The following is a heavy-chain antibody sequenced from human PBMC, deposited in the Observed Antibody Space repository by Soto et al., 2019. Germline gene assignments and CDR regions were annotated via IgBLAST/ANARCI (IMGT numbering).Heavy chain of an antibody. D-gene: IGHD2-21*02. Sequence: QVQLVQSGAEVKKPGASVKVSCKASGYTFTSYGISCVRQAPGQGLELMGWISAYNGNTNYAQKLQGRVTMTTDTSTSTAHMELRSLRSDDTAVYYCARDPECGVDCYRRYYYYYGMDVWGQGTTVTGSS. CDR1: GYTFTSYG. CDR3: ARDPECGVDCYRRYYYYYGMDV. V-gene: IGHV1-18*04. J-gene: IGHJ6*02. CDR2: ISAYNGNT.